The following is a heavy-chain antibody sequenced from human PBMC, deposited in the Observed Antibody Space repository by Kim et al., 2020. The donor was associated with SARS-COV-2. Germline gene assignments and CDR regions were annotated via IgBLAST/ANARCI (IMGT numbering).Heavy chain of an antibody. D-gene: IGHD4-4*01. CDR3: ARVPVTTNAFDI. CDR2: IYYSGST. Sequence: SETLSLTCTVSGGSISSGGYYWSWIRQHPGKGLEWIGYIYYSGSTYYNPSLKSRVTISVDTSKNQFSLKLSSVTAADTAVYYCARVPVTTNAFDIWGQGTMVTVSS. CDR1: GGSISSGGYY. J-gene: IGHJ3*02. V-gene: IGHV4-31*03.